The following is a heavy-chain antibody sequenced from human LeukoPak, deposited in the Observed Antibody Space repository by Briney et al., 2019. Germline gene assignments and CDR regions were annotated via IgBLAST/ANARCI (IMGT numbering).Heavy chain of an antibody. V-gene: IGHV3-7*03. CDR2: IKQDGSEK. J-gene: IGHJ4*02. D-gene: IGHD2-2*01. Sequence: GGSLRLSCAASGFTFSSYWMSWVRQAPGKGLEWAANIKQDGSEKYYVDSVKGRFTISRDNAKNSLYLQMNSLRAEDTAVYYCAREALLYCSSTSCPIDYWGQGTLVTVSS. CDR3: AREALLYCSSTSCPIDY. CDR1: GFTFSSYW.